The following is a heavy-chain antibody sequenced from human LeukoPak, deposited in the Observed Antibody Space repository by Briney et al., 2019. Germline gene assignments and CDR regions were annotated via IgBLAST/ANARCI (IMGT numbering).Heavy chain of an antibody. CDR2: ISGSGGST. CDR3: AKVRKYSSSSLYFDY. CDR1: GFTFSSYA. V-gene: IGHV3-23*01. Sequence: PGGSLRLSCAASGFTFSSYAMSWVRQAPGKGLEWGSAISGSGGSTDYADSVKGRFTISRDNSKNTLYLQMNSLRAEDTAVYYCAKVRKYSSSSLYFDYWGQGTLVTVSS. D-gene: IGHD6-6*01. J-gene: IGHJ4*02.